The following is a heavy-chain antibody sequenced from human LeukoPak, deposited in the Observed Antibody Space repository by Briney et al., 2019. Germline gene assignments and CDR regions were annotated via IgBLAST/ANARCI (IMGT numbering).Heavy chain of an antibody. D-gene: IGHD6-19*01. CDR3: AQASSSGWAPPRN. V-gene: IGHV4-28*01. J-gene: IGHJ4*02. CDR1: GYSISSSNW. Sequence: SETLSLTCAGSGYSISSSNWWGWIRQPPGKGLEWIGYIYYSGSTYYNPSLKSRFTMSVDTSKNQFSLKLSSVTAVDTAVYYCAQASSSGWAPPRNWGQGTLVTVSS. CDR2: IYYSGST.